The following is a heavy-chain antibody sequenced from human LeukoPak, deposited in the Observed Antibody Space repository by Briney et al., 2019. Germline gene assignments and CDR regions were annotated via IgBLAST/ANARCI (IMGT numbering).Heavy chain of an antibody. CDR3: ARGRGDSRGTSFDS. CDR1: GDSISIYY. Sequence: SETLSLTCTVSGDSISIYYWSWIRQPPGKGLEWIGYIYYTGSTTYNPSLKSRLTISIDTSKNQFSLSLISLTAADTAVYYCARGRGDSRGTSFDSWGQGTLVTVSS. J-gene: IGHJ4*02. V-gene: IGHV4-59*01. CDR2: IYYTGST. D-gene: IGHD3-22*01.